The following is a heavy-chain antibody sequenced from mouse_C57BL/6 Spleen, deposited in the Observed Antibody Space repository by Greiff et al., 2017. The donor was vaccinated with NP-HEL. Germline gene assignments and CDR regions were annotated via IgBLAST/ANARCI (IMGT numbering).Heavy chain of an antibody. D-gene: IGHD1-1*02. V-gene: IGHV6-6*01. CDR2: IRNKANNHAT. CDR3: TRDGGSDYFDY. CDR1: GFTFSDAR. J-gene: IGHJ2*01. Sequence: EVKVVESGGGLVQPGGSMKLSCAASGFTFSDARMDWVRQSPEKGLEWVAEIRNKANNHATYYAESVKGRFTISRDDSKSSVYLQMNSLRAEDTGIYYCTRDGGSDYFDYWGQGTTLTVSS.